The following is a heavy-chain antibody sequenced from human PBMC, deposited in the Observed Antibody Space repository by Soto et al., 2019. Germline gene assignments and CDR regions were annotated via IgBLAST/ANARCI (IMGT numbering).Heavy chain of an antibody. Sequence: EVQLVESGGGLVQPGGSLRLSCAASGFTFSDHYMDWVRQAPGKGLEWVGRSRNKANRYSTEYAGSEKGRFTISRDESKNSLYLQINSLKTEDTAVYYCARFSGSYTRGLDYWGQGTLVTVSA. CDR2: SRNKANRYST. D-gene: IGHD1-26*01. CDR1: GFTFSDHY. J-gene: IGHJ4*02. V-gene: IGHV3-72*01. CDR3: ARFSGSYTRGLDY.